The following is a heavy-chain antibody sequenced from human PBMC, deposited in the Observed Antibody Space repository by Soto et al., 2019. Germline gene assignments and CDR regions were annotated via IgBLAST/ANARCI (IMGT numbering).Heavy chain of an antibody. CDR3: ARVGGDYGDSCWYFDL. V-gene: IGHV3-13*01. J-gene: IGHJ2*01. CDR1: GFTFSSYD. D-gene: IGHD4-17*01. Sequence: EVQLVESGGGLVQPGGSLRLSCAASGFTFSSYDMHWVRQATGKGLEWVSAIGTAGDTYYPGSVKGRFTISRENAKNSLYLQMNGLRAGDTAVYYCARVGGDYGDSCWYFDLWGRGTLVTVSS. CDR2: IGTAGDT.